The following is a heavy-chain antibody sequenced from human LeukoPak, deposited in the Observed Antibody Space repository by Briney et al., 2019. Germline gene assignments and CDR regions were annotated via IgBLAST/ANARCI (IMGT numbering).Heavy chain of an antibody. CDR3: ARDYCSSTSCYVAFDP. Sequence: GASVKVSCKASGYTFTSYGISWVRQAPGQGLEWKGWISAYNGNTNYAQKLQGRVTMTTDTSTSTAYMELRSLRSDDTAVYYCARDYCSSTSCYVAFDPWGQGTLVTVSS. V-gene: IGHV1-18*01. CDR2: ISAYNGNT. CDR1: GYTFTSYG. D-gene: IGHD2-2*01. J-gene: IGHJ5*02.